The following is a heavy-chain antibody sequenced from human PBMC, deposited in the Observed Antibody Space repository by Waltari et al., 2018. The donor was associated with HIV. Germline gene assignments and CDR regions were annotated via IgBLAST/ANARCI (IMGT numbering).Heavy chain of an antibody. D-gene: IGHD6-19*01. J-gene: IGHJ4*02. V-gene: IGHV4-4*02. Sequence: QVQLQESGPGLVKPSGTLSLTCAVSGGSIRSSNWWSWVPQPPGKGLGGIGEIYHSGRTNYTPSRKSRVTISGDKSKNQFSRKLSSVTAADTAVYYCARASGRYGGDYFDYWGQGTLVTVSS. CDR3: ARASGRYGGDYFDY. CDR1: GGSIRSSNW. CDR2: IYHSGRT.